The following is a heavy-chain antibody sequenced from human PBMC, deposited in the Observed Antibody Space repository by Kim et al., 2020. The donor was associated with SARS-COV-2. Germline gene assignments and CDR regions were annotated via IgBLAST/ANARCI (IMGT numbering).Heavy chain of an antibody. D-gene: IGHD3-9*01. V-gene: IGHV3-21*01. Sequence: GGSLRLSCAASGFTFSSYSMNWVRQAPGKGLEWVSSISSSSSYIYYADSVKGRFTISRDNAKNSLDLQMNSLRAEDTAVYYCAREGRGYDILTGYPRYYYGMDVWGQGTTVTVSS. CDR3: AREGRGYDILTGYPRYYYGMDV. J-gene: IGHJ6*02. CDR2: ISSSSSYI. CDR1: GFTFSSYS.